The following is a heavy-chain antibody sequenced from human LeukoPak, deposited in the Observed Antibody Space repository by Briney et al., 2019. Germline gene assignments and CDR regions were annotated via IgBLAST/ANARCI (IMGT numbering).Heavy chain of an antibody. V-gene: IGHV7-4-1*02. CDR1: GYTFSNYT. CDR2: IDTNTGNP. J-gene: IGHJ4*02. Sequence: ASVKVSCKASGYTFSNYTLNWVRQAPGQGLEWMGWIDTNTGNPTYAQGFIGRFVFSLDTSVTTAYLQISSLKAEDTAVYYCTRGYDTTGYFSYWGQGTLVPSPQ. CDR3: TRGYDTTGYFSY. D-gene: IGHD3-22*01.